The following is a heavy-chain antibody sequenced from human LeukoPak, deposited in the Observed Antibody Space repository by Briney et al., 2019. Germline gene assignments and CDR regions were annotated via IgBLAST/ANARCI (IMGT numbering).Heavy chain of an antibody. D-gene: IGHD1-26*01. CDR2: IYSGAAT. V-gene: IGHV3-53*01. Sequence: GGSLRLSCAASGFTVSSNYMSWVRQAPGKGLECVSVIYSGAATSYADSVKGRFTISRDNSENTLYLQMNSLRAEDTALYYCARIIVGAAADYFDYWGQGTLVTVSS. J-gene: IGHJ4*02. CDR1: GFTVSSNY. CDR3: ARIIVGAAADYFDY.